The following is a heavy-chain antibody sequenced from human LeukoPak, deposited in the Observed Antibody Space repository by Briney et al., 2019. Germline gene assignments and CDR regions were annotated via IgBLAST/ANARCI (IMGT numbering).Heavy chain of an antibody. J-gene: IGHJ4*02. CDR3: ATYGGLDY. D-gene: IGHD3-16*01. Sequence: ASVKVSCKASRGTFSSYAISWVRQAPGQGLEWMGWINPNSGGTNYAQKFQGRVTMTRDTSISTAYMELSRLRSDDTAVYYCATYGGLDYWGQGTLVTVSS. CDR1: RGTFSSYA. CDR2: INPNSGGT. V-gene: IGHV1-2*02.